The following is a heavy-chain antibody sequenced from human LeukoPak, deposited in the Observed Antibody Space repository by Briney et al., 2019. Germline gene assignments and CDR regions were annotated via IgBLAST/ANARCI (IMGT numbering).Heavy chain of an antibody. CDR1: GFTFSDYY. CDR2: ISSSSSYT. V-gene: IGHV3-11*05. D-gene: IGHD4-17*01. Sequence: GGSLRLSCAASGFTFSDYYMSWIRQAPGKGLEWVSYISSSSSYTNYADSVKSRFTISRDNAKNSLYLQMNSLRAEDTAVYYCARDLYGDTSPGPGGYWGQGTLVTVSS. CDR3: ARDLYGDTSPGPGGY. J-gene: IGHJ4*02.